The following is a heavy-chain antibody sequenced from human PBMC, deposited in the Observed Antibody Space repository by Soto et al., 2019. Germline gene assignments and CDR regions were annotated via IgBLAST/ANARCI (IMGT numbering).Heavy chain of an antibody. J-gene: IGHJ4*02. CDR3: ARNIAVAGIEY. V-gene: IGHV4-59*08. CDR1: GGSISSYY. Sequence: SETLSLTCTVSGGSISSYYWSWIRQPPGKGLEWIGYIYYSGSTNYNPSLKSRVTISVDTSKNQFSLKLSSVTAADTAVYYCARNIAVAGIEYWGQGTLVTVSS. CDR2: IYYSGST. D-gene: IGHD6-19*01.